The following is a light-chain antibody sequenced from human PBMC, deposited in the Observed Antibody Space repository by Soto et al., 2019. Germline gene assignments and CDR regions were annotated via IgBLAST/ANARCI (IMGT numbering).Light chain of an antibody. V-gene: IGLV2-14*01. CDR3: SSQTGSDTVL. CDR2: EVS. Sequence: QSVLTQPASVSGSPGQSITISCTGTSSDVGAYKFVSWYQQFPGKAPKLMIYEVSNRPSGVSDRFSGSKSGNTASLIISGLRAEDEADYYCSSQTGSDTVLFGGGTKRTVL. CDR1: SSDVGAYKF. J-gene: IGLJ2*01.